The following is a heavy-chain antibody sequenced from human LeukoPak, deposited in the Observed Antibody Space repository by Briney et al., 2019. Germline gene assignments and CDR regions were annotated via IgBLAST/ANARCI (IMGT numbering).Heavy chain of an antibody. CDR1: GFTFSSYA. V-gene: IGHV3-23*01. D-gene: IGHD6-6*01. CDR3: AKDYRSSWYFDY. CDR2: ISGSGGST. J-gene: IGHJ4*02. Sequence: PGGSLRLSCAASGFTFSSYAMSWVRQAPGKGLEWVAAISGSGGSTYYADSVKGRFTISRDNSKNTLYLQMNTLRAEDTAVYYCAKDYRSSWYFDYWGQGTLVTVSS.